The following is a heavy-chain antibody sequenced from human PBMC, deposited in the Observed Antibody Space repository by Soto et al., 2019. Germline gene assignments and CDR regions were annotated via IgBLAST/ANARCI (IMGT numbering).Heavy chain of an antibody. Sequence: SETLALTCSVSGGSISSYYWSLIRQPPGKGLEWIAYVDYSGNTYYNPSLKSRVTMSRDTSKNHLSLRLSSVTAADRAIYYCATHYSDWAFDNWGQGTLVTVS. CDR3: ATHYSDWAFDN. CDR2: VDYSGNT. D-gene: IGHD1-26*01. J-gene: IGHJ4*02. V-gene: IGHV4-59*08. CDR1: GGSISSYY.